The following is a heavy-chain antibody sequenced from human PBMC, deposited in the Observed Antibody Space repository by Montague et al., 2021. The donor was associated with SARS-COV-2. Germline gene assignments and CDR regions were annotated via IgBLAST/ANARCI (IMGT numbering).Heavy chain of an antibody. Sequence: SRRLSCAASGFTFGDHAMHWVRQAPGKGPEWISGITWDRGTLGYADSVKGRFTISRDNAKNSLYLRMNSLRVEDTALYYCAEDFDYYDSSGYFDYWGQGTLVTVSS. CDR3: AEDFDYYDSSGYFDY. CDR1: GFTFGDHA. D-gene: IGHD3-22*01. J-gene: IGHJ4*02. CDR2: ITWDRGTL. V-gene: IGHV3-9*01.